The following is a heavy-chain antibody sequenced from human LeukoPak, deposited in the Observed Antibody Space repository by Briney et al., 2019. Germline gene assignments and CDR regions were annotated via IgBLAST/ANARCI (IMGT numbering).Heavy chain of an antibody. CDR2: IDPNTGDT. D-gene: IGHD3-22*01. V-gene: IGHV1-2*02. J-gene: IGHJ5*02. Sequence: GASVKVSCNPSGYTFTGYYLHWVRQAPGQGLEWMGWIDPNTGDTNYAQKFQGRVTMTRDTSFSTAYMDLSTLTSDDTAVYYCAKDLFYYDSRFPSGSWGQGTLVTVSS. CDR3: AKDLFYYDSRFPSGS. CDR1: GYTFTGYY.